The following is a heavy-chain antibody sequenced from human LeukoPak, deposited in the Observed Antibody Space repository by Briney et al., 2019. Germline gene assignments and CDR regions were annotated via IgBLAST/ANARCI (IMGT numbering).Heavy chain of an antibody. V-gene: IGHV3-23*01. J-gene: IGHJ4*02. Sequence: GGSLRLSCATSGFSFSSYAMSWVRQAPGKGLEWVSAMSSSDDGRYYAASVRGRFTISRDTSRSTLYLQMNSLRAEDAAVYYCAKAPVTSCRGALCYPFDYWGQGTLVTVSS. D-gene: IGHD2-15*01. CDR3: AKAPVTSCRGALCYPFDY. CDR1: GFSFSSYA. CDR2: MSSSDDGR.